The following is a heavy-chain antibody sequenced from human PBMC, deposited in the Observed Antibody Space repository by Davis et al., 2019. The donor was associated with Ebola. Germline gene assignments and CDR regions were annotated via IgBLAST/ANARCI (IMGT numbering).Heavy chain of an antibody. CDR2: IRYDGSNK. D-gene: IGHD3-10*01. CDR1: GFTFSSYA. V-gene: IGHV3-30*02. CDR3: ARGLWLYLNPLGY. J-gene: IGHJ4*02. Sequence: GGSLRLSCAASGFTFSSYAMHWVRQAPGKGLEWVTFIRYDGSNKYYADSVKGRFTISRDNSKNTLYLQMNSLRAEDTAVYYCARGLWLYLNPLGYWGQGTLVTVSS.